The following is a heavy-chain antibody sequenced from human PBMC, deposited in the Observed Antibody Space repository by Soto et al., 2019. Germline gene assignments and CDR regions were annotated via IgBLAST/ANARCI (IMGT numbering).Heavy chain of an antibody. Sequence: QVQLQESGPGLVKPSGTLSLTCAASSGSIFTTNWWSWVRQSPGRGLQWIGDIYHSGSPKYNPSLKSRVSISIDTSKDRFFLNLTSVTAAGTAGYYCARKPVVATPKVGGGYVFDVWGQGTMVTVSS. D-gene: IGHD3-16*01. CDR1: SGSIFTTNW. CDR3: ARKPVVATPKVGGGYVFDV. V-gene: IGHV4-4*02. CDR2: IYHSGSP. J-gene: IGHJ3*01.